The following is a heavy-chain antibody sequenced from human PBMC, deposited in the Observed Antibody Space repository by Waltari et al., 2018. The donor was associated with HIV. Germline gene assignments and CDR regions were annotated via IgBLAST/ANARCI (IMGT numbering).Heavy chain of an antibody. CDR2: INHTGKT. CDR3: ARDNVLLLFGESRGLGDFDA. Sequence: QVQLQQWGTSLLQPSETLFLTCAVYVGSFGGYYWTWIRQSPGWTLEWIGEINHTGKTNYNPALDRRFAISVDVSKNQFSLTLTSVTAADTATYFCARDNVLLLFGESRGLGDFDAWGQGTAVVVSS. V-gene: IGHV4-34*02. CDR1: VGSFGGYY. D-gene: IGHD3-10*01. J-gene: IGHJ3*01.